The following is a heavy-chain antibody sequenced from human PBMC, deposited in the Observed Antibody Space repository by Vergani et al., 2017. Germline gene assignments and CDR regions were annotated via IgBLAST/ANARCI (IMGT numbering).Heavy chain of an antibody. CDR3: ARSRAAPPDIYLFDY. D-gene: IGHD1-14*01. CDR2: IYYTGST. V-gene: IGHV4-59*11. J-gene: IGHJ4*02. Sequence: QEQLQESGPGLVKPSETLSLTCTVSGGSIRSHYWSWIRQPPGKGLEWIGYIYYTGSTKYNPSLKSRVTMSVDTSKNQFSLNLSSVTAAATAMYYCARSRAAPPDIYLFDYWGQGTLVTVSS. CDR1: GGSIRSHY.